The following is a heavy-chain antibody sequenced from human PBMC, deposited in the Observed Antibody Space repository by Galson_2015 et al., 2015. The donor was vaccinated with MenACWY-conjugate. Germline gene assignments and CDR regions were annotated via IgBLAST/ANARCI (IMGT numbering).Heavy chain of an antibody. Sequence: SLRLSCAASGFTFSSYWMSWVRQAPGKGLEWVANIKQDGSEKYYVDSVKGRFTISRDNAKNSLYLQMNSLRAEDTAVYYCARESGYYDSSALGRYWGQGTLVTVSS. CDR2: IKQDGSEK. CDR1: GFTFSSYW. D-gene: IGHD3-22*01. J-gene: IGHJ4*02. CDR3: ARESGYYDSSALGRY. V-gene: IGHV3-7*03.